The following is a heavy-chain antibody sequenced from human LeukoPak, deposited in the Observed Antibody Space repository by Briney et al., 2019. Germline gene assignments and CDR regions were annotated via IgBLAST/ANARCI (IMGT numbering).Heavy chain of an antibody. J-gene: IGHJ4*02. V-gene: IGHV4-59*08. CDR2: IYYSGST. D-gene: IGHD4-17*01. Sequence: SETLSLTCTVSGGSISSYYWSWIRQPPGKGLEWIGYIYYSGSTNYNPSLKSRVTISVDTSKNQFSPKLSSVTAADTAVYYCARHFPYGGTSNFDYWGQGTLVTVSS. CDR3: ARHFPYGGTSNFDY. CDR1: GGSISSYY.